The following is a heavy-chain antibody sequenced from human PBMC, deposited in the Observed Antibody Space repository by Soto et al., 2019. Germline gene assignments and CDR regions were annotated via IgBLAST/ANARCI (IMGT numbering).Heavy chain of an antibody. CDR2: FDPEDGET. D-gene: IGHD4-17*01. J-gene: IGHJ6*03. V-gene: IGHV1-24*01. CDR3: ATVWPVTTSYYYYYMDV. CDR1: GYTLTELS. Sequence: ASVKVSCKVSGYTLTELSTHWVRQAPGKGLEWMGGFDPEDGETIYAQKFQGRVTMTEDTSTDTAYMELSSLRSEDTAVYYCATVWPVTTSYYYYYMDVWGKGTTVTVSS.